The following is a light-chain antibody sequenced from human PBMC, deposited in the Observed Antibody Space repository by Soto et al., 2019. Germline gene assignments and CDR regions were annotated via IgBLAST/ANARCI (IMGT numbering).Light chain of an antibody. CDR3: ASWDDTLSGPVV. CDR2: RNT. J-gene: IGLJ2*01. Sequence: QAVVTQPPSASGTPGQRVTISCSGSSSNIGKNFVYWYQQFPGTAPKLLIYRNTQRPSGVPDRFSGSKSGTSASLAISGLRADDEADYYCASWDDTLSGPVVFGGGTKLTVL. V-gene: IGLV1-47*01. CDR1: SSNIGKNF.